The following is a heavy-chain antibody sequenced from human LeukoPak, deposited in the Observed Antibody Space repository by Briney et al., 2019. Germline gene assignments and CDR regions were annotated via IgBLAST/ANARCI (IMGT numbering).Heavy chain of an antibody. CDR1: GFSFSGHW. Sequence: GGSLRLSCTASGFSFSGHWMHWARQLPGKGLVWVSRISPTGSTTSYADSVKGRFTVSRNNAKNTLYLQVNNLRAEDTAAYYCARGPNSNWSGLDFWGQGTLLTVSS. V-gene: IGHV3-74*01. CDR2: ISPTGSTT. D-gene: IGHD6-6*01. J-gene: IGHJ4*02. CDR3: ARGPNSNWSGLDF.